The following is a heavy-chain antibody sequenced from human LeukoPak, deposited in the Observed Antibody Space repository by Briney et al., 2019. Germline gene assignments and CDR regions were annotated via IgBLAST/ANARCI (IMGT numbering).Heavy chain of an antibody. Sequence: SETLSLTCAVSGYSISSGYYWGWIRQPPGKGLEWIGSTYHSGSTYYNPSLKSRVTISVDTSKNQFSLKLSSVTAADTAVYYCAVTIVVVPAASTYYFDYWGQGTLVTVSS. D-gene: IGHD2-2*01. CDR1: GYSISSGYY. CDR3: AVTIVVVPAASTYYFDY. CDR2: TYHSGST. J-gene: IGHJ4*02. V-gene: IGHV4-38-2*01.